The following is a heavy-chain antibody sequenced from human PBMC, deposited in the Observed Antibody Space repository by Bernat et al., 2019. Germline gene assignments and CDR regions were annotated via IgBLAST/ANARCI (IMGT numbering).Heavy chain of an antibody. D-gene: IGHD6-6*01. CDR2: IHAGNGGT. CDR1: GYTFTTYC. V-gene: IGHV1-3*01. J-gene: IGHJ5*02. CDR3: ARTSSASNWLDP. Sequence: QVQLVQSGAEVKKPGASVLVSCKASGYTFTTYCIHWVRQAPGQGLEWMGYIHAGNGGTKYSENFQGRVTITRDTSASTGYMELSSLTSEDTAVYYCARTSSASNWLDPWGQGTLVTVSS.